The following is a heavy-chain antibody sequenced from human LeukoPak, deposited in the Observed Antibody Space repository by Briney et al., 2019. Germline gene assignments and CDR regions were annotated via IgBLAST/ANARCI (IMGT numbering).Heavy chain of an antibody. CDR1: GGSITSGSYY. CDR2: INHSGST. Sequence: PSQTLSLTCTVSGGSITSGSYYWSWIRQPPGKGLEWIGEINHSGSTNYNPSLKSRVTISVDTSKNQFSLKLSSVTAADTAVYYCARPVVPAAIAGEDNWFDPWGQGTLVTVSS. J-gene: IGHJ5*02. D-gene: IGHD2-2*01. CDR3: ARPVVPAAIAGEDNWFDP. V-gene: IGHV4-39*07.